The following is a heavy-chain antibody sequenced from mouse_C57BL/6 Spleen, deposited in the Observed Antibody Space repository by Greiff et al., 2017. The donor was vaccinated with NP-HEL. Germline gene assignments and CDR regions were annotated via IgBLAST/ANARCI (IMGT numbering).Heavy chain of an antibody. CDR2: INPSNGGT. CDR3: ARSGTTVVATDWFAY. Sequence: QVQLQQPGTELVKPGASVKLSCKASGYTFTSYWMHWVKQRPGQGLEWIGNINPSNGGTNYNEKFKSKATLTVDKSSSTAYMQLSSLTSEDSAVYYCARSGTTVVATDWFAYWGQGTLVTVSA. D-gene: IGHD1-1*01. CDR1: GYTFTSYW. V-gene: IGHV1-53*01. J-gene: IGHJ3*01.